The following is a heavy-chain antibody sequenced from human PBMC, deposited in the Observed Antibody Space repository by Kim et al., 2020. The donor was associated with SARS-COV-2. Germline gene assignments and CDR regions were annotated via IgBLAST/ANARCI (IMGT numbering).Heavy chain of an antibody. V-gene: IGHV4-59*08. CDR3: ARHSFGAATPLYYYGMDV. CDR1: GGSISSYY. Sequence: SETLSLTCTVSGGSISSYYWSWIRQPPGKGLEWIGYIYYSGSTNYNPSLKSRVTISVDTSKNQFSLKLSSVTAADTAVYYCARHSFGAATPLYYYGMDVWGQGTTVTVSS. CDR2: IYYSGST. D-gene: IGHD2-15*01. J-gene: IGHJ6*02.